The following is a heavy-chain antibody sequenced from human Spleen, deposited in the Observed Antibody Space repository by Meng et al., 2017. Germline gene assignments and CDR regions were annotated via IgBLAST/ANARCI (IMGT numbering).Heavy chain of an antibody. CDR2: ISAYNGDR. J-gene: IGHJ6*02. CDR3: ARDSYRSEMDTAILRRTPYYYYYGMDV. V-gene: IGHV1-18*01. CDR1: GYTFTSYG. D-gene: IGHD5-18*01. Sequence: ASVKVSCKASGYTFTSYGISWVRQAPGQGLEWMGWISAYNGDRNYAQKFQGRVTMTTDTSTTTAYMELRSLRSDDTAVYYCARDSYRSEMDTAILRRTPYYYYYGMDVWGQGTTVTVSS.